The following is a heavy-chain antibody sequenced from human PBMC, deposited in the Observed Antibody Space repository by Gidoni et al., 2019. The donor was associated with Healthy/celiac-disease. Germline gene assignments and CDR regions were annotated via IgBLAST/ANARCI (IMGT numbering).Heavy chain of an antibody. CDR2: ISYDGSNK. CDR1: GFTFSSYA. V-gene: IGHV3-30*04. Sequence: QVQLVESGGGVVEPGRSLRLSCAASGFTFSSYAMHWVRQAPGKGLEWVAVISYDGSNKYYADSVKGRFTISRDNSKNTLYLQMNSLRAEDTAVYYCARDVTSSGWLDYWGQGTLVTVSS. J-gene: IGHJ4*02. D-gene: IGHD6-19*01. CDR3: ARDVTSSGWLDY.